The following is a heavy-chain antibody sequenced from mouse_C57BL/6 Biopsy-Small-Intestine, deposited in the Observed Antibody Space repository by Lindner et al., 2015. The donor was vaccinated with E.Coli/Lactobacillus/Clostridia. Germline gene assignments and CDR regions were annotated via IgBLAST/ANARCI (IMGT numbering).Heavy chain of an antibody. CDR2: INPNGDIT. CDR1: GYTFTNNY. J-gene: IGHJ4*01. CDR3: ARDHSATTTWWLDP. V-gene: IGHV1-64*01. D-gene: IGHD1-3*01. Sequence: SVKVSCKASGYTFTNNYMHWVRQAPGQGLEWMGVINPNGDITHYAQNLQGRVTMTRDTSTSTDYMELTSLRSEDTAVYYCARDHSATTTWWLDPWGQGTLVTVSS.